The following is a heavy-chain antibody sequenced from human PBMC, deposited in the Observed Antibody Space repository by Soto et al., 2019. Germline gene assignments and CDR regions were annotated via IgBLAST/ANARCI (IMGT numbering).Heavy chain of an antibody. CDR3: VKGYWKGDV. Sequence: EVQLLESGGGLVQPGGSLRLSFAASGLTFGTYALNWVPQAPGIGLEWVSAIRGRGGGIHYADSGKGRFTISRDNSKKTLYLQMNSLRDEDTAVYHCVKGYWKGDVWGQGTTVTVSS. CDR2: IRGRGGGI. D-gene: IGHD1-1*01. CDR1: GLTFGTYA. V-gene: IGHV3-23*01. J-gene: IGHJ6*02.